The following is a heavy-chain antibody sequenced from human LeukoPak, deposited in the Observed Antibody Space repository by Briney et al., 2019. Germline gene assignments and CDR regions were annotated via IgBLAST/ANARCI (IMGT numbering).Heavy chain of an antibody. V-gene: IGHV4-34*01. CDR2: INHSGST. CDR3: ARHYTPQGYSSSWYGLDYYGMDV. Sequence: PSETLSLTCAVYGGSFSGYYWSWIRQPPGKGLEWIGEINHSGSTNYNPSLKSRVTISVDMSKNQFSLKLSSVTAADTAVYYCARHYTPQGYSSSWYGLDYYGMDVWGQGTTVTVSS. D-gene: IGHD6-13*01. J-gene: IGHJ6*02. CDR1: GGSFSGYY.